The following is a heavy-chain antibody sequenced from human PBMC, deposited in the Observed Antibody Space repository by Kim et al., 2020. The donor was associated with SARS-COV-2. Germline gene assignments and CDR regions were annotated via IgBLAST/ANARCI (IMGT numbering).Heavy chain of an antibody. CDR3: ASFRYCSSTSCLYYFDY. J-gene: IGHJ4*02. CDR1: GYTFTSYD. V-gene: IGHV1-8*01. CDR2: MNPNSGNT. Sequence: ASVKVSCKASGYTFTSYDINWVRQATGQGLEWMGWMNPNSGNTGYAQKFQGRVTMTRNTSISTAYMELSSLRSEDTAVYYCASFRYCSSTSCLYYFDYWGQGTLVTVSS. D-gene: IGHD2-2*01.